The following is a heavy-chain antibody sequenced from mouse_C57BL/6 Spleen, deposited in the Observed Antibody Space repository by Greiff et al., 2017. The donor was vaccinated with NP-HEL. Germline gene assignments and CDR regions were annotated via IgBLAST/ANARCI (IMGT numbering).Heavy chain of an antibody. V-gene: IGHV6-3*01. D-gene: IGHD2-1*01. Sequence: DVHLVESGGGLVQPGGSMKLSCVASGFTFSNYWMNWVRQSPEKGLEWVAQIRLKSDNYATHYAESVKGRFTISRDDSKSSVYLQMNNLRAEDTGIYYCTGRGGNYGYFDVWGTGTTVTVSS. CDR2: IRLKSDNYAT. J-gene: IGHJ1*03. CDR1: GFTFSNYW. CDR3: TGRGGNYGYFDV.